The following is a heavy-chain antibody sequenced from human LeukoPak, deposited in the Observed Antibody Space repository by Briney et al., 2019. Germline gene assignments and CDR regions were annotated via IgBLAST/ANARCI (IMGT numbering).Heavy chain of an antibody. J-gene: IGHJ5*02. CDR1: GRSFSGYY. D-gene: IGHD6-19*01. V-gene: IGHV4-34*01. CDR3: ARGISSGWYGGWFDP. Sequence: SETLSLTCAVYGRSFSGYYWSWIRQPPGKGLEWIGEINHSGSTNYNPSLKSRVTISVDTSKNQFSLNLSSVTAADTAVYYCARGISSGWYGGWFDPWGQGTLVTVSS. CDR2: INHSGST.